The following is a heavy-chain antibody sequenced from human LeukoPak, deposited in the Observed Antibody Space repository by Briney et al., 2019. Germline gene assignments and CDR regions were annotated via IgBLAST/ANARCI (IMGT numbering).Heavy chain of an antibody. V-gene: IGHV4-61*02. CDR3: ARDNYYYDSSGYRVAAGAFDI. D-gene: IGHD3-22*01. CDR1: GGSISSGSYY. CDR2: IHTSGNT. J-gene: IGHJ3*02. Sequence: SQTLSLTCTVSGGSISSGSYYWSWIRQPAGKGLEWIGRIHTSGNTNYNPSLKSRVTISLDTSKNQFSLKLSSVTAADTAVYYCARDNYYYDSSGYRVAAGAFDIWGQGTMVTVSS.